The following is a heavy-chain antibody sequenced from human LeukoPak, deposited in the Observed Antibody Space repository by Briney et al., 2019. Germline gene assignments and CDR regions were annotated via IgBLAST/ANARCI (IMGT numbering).Heavy chain of an antibody. CDR2: IVSSGGVT. CDR1: GFRFNRYA. J-gene: IGHJ4*02. CDR3: AKDGAGGGIPEEDS. V-gene: IGHV3-23*01. Sequence: GGSLRLSCAASGFRFNRYAMSWVRQAPGAGLEWVSGIVSSGGVTSYADSVKGRFTISRDNSKNTVYLQMNSLGAEDTAVYFCAKDGAGGGIPEEDSWGQGILVTV. D-gene: IGHD3-10*01.